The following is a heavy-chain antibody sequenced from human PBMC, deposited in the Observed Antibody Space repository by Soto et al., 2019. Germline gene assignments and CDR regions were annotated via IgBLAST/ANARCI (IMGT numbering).Heavy chain of an antibody. V-gene: IGHV3-23*01. J-gene: IGHJ4*02. CDR3: AKGGWGAVLDY. CDR2: SVSGDNT. CDR1: GFTFTTYP. D-gene: IGHD3-16*01. Sequence: EVQLLESGGGLVQPGGSLRLSCAASGFTFTTYPMTWFRQAPGKGLEWVSSVSGDNTYYADFVKGRFTISRDNSKYTLYLQMNNLRAEDTAVYYCAKGGWGAVLDYWGQGTLVIVSS.